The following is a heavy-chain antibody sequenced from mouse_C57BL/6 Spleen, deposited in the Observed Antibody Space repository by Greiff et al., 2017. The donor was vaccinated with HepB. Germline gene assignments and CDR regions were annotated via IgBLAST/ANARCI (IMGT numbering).Heavy chain of an antibody. CDR3: ARHRDGYYGHFDV. J-gene: IGHJ1*03. CDR1: GFTFSDYG. Sequence: EVKLVESGGGLVKPGGSLKLSCAASGFTFSDYGMHWVRQAPEKGLEWVAYISSGSSTIYYADTVKGRFTISRDNAKNTLFLQMTSLRSEDTAMYCCARHRDGYYGHFDVWGTGTTVTVSS. CDR2: ISSGSSTI. D-gene: IGHD2-3*01. V-gene: IGHV5-17*01.